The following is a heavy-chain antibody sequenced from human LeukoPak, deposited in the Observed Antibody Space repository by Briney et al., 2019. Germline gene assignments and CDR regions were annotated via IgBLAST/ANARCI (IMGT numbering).Heavy chain of an antibody. CDR3: ARWDIVVVPAAMGGFDY. D-gene: IGHD2-2*01. CDR2: IKQDGSEK. J-gene: IGHJ4*02. V-gene: IGHV3-7*01. CDR1: GFTFSSYW. Sequence: GGSLRLSCAASGFTFSSYWMSWVRQAPGKGLEWVANIKQDGSEKNYVDSVKGRFTISRDNAKNSLYLQMNGLRAEDTAVYYCARWDIVVVPAAMGGFDYWGQGTLVTVSS.